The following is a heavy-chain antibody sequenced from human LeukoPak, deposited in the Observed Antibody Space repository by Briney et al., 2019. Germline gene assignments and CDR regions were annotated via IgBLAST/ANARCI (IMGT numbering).Heavy chain of an antibody. CDR3: ARDRDGYKYYFDY. CDR1: GFTFSSYS. V-gene: IGHV3-21*01. CDR2: IGSSSSYI. Sequence: GGSLRLSCAASGFTFSSYSMNWVRQAPGKGLEWVSSIGSSSSYIYYADSVKGRFTISRDNAKNSLYLQMNSLRAEDTAVYYCARDRDGYKYYFDYWGQGTLVTVSS. D-gene: IGHD5-24*01. J-gene: IGHJ4*02.